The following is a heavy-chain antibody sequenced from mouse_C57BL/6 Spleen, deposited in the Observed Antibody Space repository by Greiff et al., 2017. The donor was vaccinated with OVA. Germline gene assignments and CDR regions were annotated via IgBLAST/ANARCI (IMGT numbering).Heavy chain of an antibody. D-gene: IGHD1-1*01. V-gene: IGHV5-16*01. CDR3: ARGGIYYYGSSYVFDY. CDR1: GFTFSDYY. CDR2: INYDGSST. J-gene: IGHJ2*01. Sequence: EVHLVESEGGLVQPGRSMKLSCTASGFTFSDYYMAWVRQVPEKGLEWVANINYDGSSTYYLDSLKSRFIISRDNAKNILYLQMSSLKSEDTATFYCARGGIYYYGSSYVFDYWGQGTTLTVSS.